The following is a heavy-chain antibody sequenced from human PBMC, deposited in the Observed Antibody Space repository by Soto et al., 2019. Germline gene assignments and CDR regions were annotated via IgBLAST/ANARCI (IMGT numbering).Heavy chain of an antibody. D-gene: IGHD4-17*01. Sequence: QVQLQESGPGLVKPSQTLSLTCTVSGGSISSGDYYWSWIRQPPGKGLEWIGYIYYSGSTYYNPALXXRXTXXVDTSKNQFSLKLSSVTAADTAVYYCARMTVTNDYWGQGTLVTVSS. CDR1: GGSISSGDYY. J-gene: IGHJ4*02. V-gene: IGHV4-30-4*01. CDR3: ARMTVTNDY. CDR2: IYYSGST.